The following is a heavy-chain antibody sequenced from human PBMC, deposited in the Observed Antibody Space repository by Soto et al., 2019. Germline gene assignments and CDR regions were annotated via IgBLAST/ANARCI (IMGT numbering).Heavy chain of an antibody. Sequence: GGSLRLSCAPSGFPCSYSYMDLLRPAPGKGLEGVGRIRKKTNSYTTEYDASVKGRFIISRDDSTNSLYLQMSSLKTEDTAVYYGTTVTTVDYYFDYWGQGTLVTVSA. D-gene: IGHD4-17*01. V-gene: IGHV3-72*01. CDR1: GFPCSYSY. CDR2: IRKKTNSYTT. CDR3: TTVTTVDYYFDY. J-gene: IGHJ4*02.